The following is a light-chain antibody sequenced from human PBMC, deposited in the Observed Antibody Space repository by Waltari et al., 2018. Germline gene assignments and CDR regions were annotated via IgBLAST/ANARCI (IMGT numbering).Light chain of an antibody. V-gene: IGKV1-17*03. Sequence: DMQMTQSPSSLSASAGDRVTITCRASQTISSYLAWYQQKPGKVPKLLIYATSSLESGVPSRFSGSGSGPEFTLTISSLQPEDFATYYCQQHNSHPWTFGQGTKVEIK. CDR1: QTISSY. CDR3: QQHNSHPWT. J-gene: IGKJ1*01. CDR2: ATS.